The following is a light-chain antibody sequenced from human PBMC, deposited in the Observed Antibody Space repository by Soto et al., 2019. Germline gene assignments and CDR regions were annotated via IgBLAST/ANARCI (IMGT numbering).Light chain of an antibody. V-gene: IGKV3-20*01. CDR3: QQYGSSPGFT. J-gene: IGKJ4*01. CDR1: QSFSSTY. CDR2: GAS. Sequence: EIVLTQSPGTLSLSPGERATLSCRASQSFSSTYLAWYQQKPGQAPRLLVYGASSRATGIPDRFSGFGSGTDFTLTISRLEPEDYAVYYCQQYGSSPGFTFGGGTKVDIK.